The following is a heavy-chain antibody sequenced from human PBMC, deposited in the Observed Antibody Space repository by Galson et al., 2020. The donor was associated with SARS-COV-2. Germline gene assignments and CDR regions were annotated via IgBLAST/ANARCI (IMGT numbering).Heavy chain of an antibody. Sequence: SQTLSLTCAVYGGSFTGYYWSWIRRPPGKGLEWIGEINHSGSTNYNPSLKSRVTISADTSKNQFSLKLSSVTAADTAMYYCARAGTRSGLLYSADAFDIWGQGSRVTVSS. D-gene: IGHD6-19*01. V-gene: IGHV4-34*01. CDR2: INHSGST. CDR1: GGSFTGYY. CDR3: ARAGTRSGLLYSADAFDI. J-gene: IGHJ3*02.